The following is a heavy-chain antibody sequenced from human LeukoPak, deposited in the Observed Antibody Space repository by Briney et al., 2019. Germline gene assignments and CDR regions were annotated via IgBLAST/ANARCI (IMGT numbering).Heavy chain of an antibody. J-gene: IGHJ6*03. V-gene: IGHV4-39*01. CDR1: GGSISSSSYY. CDR3: ARQCYCSSTSCYKGYYYYMDV. D-gene: IGHD2-2*02. CDR2: IYYSGIT. Sequence: SETLSLTCTVSGGSISSSSYYWGWIRQPPGKGLEWIGSIYYSGITYYNPSLKSRVTISVDTSKNQFSLKLSSVTAADTAVYYCARQCYCSSTSCYKGYYYYMDVWGKGTTVTVSS.